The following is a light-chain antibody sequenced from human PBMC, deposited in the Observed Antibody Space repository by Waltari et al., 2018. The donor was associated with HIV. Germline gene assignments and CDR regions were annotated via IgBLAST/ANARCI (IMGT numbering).Light chain of an antibody. Sequence: EVVLTQSPAPLSVSPGARATLSCRASQSVNSHLAWYQHKAGQAPRLLIYGASTRATGVPARFSGSGSGTEFTLTISRLQSEDVAVYYCQQYNHWPPYTFGQGTKLEIK. CDR2: GAS. J-gene: IGKJ2*01. V-gene: IGKV3-15*01. CDR3: QQYNHWPPYT. CDR1: QSVNSH.